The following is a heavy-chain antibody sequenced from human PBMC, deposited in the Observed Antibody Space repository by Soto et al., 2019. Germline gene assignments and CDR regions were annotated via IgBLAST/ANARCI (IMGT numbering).Heavy chain of an antibody. V-gene: IGHV4-39*01. D-gene: IGHD2-15*01. CDR3: ARQQDIVVVVAANDAFDI. CDR1: GGSISSSSYY. J-gene: IGHJ3*02. CDR2: IYYSGST. Sequence: PSETLSLTCTVSGGSISSSSYYWGWIRQPPGKGLEWIGSIYYSGSTYYNPSLKSRVTISVDTSKNQFSLKLSSVTAADTAVYYCARQQDIVVVVAANDAFDIWGQGTMVTVS.